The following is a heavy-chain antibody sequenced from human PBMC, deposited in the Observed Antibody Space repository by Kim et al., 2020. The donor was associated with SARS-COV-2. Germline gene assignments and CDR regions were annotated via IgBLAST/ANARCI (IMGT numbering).Heavy chain of an antibody. CDR3: AKELVRTVPWLYAFDI. J-gene: IGHJ3*02. D-gene: IGHD3-10*01. CDR1: EFTFSSCA. CDR2: INDSGGGI. V-gene: IGHV3-23*01. Sequence: GGSLRLSCAASEFTFSSCAMNWVRQAPGKGLEWVSVINDSGGGIYYADSVKGRFTISRDNSKKTLYLQMNSLRADDTAVYYCAKELVRTVPWLYAFDIWGQGTTVTVSS.